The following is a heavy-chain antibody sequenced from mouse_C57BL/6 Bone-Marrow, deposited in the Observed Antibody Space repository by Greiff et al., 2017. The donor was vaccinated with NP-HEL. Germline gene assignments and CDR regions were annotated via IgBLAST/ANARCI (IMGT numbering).Heavy chain of an antibody. D-gene: IGHD2-3*01. CDR1: GFTFSDYY. V-gene: IGHV5-12*01. Sequence: EVKVEESGGGLVQPGGSLKLSCAASGFTFSDYYMYWVRQTPEKRLEWVAYISNGGGSTYYPDTVKGRFTISRDNAKNTLYLQMSRLKSEDTAMYYCARHEDGYYDYWGQGTTLTVSS. J-gene: IGHJ2*01. CDR2: ISNGGGST. CDR3: ARHEDGYYDY.